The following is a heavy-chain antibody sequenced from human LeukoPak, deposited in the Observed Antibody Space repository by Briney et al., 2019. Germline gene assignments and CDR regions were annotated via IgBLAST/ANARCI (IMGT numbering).Heavy chain of an antibody. CDR3: ARDQRYFDWARPYNWFDP. Sequence: PGGPLRLSCAASGFTFSSYAMSWVRQAPGKGLEWVSAISGSGGSTYYADSVKGRFTISRDNAKNSLYLQMNSLRAEDTAVYYCARDQRYFDWARPYNWFDPWGQGTLVTVSS. V-gene: IGHV3-23*01. D-gene: IGHD3-9*01. CDR1: GFTFSSYA. CDR2: ISGSGGST. J-gene: IGHJ5*02.